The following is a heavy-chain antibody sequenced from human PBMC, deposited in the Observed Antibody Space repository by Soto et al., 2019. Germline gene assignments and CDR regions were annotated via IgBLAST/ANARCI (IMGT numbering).Heavy chain of an antibody. CDR1: GFTFSSHA. CDR2: IWYDGSNK. Sequence: PGGSLRLSCAASGFTFSSHAMHWVRQAPGKGLEWVALIWYDGSNKYDADSVKGRFTISRDNSKNTLYLQMNSLRAEDTAVYYCAKDLSGSYFPFDYWGQGTLVTVSS. J-gene: IGHJ4*02. V-gene: IGHV3-33*06. CDR3: AKDLSGSYFPFDY. D-gene: IGHD1-26*01.